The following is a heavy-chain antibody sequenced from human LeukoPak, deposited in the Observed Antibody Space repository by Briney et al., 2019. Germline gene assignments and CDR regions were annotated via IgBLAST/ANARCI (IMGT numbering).Heavy chain of an antibody. D-gene: IGHD2-8*02. J-gene: IGHJ4*02. Sequence: GGSLRLSCAVSGIDFSGYAMSWVRQAPGKGLEWVSGIGSDGSTHYADSVKGRFTISRDNAKNSLYLQMNSLRAEDTAVYYCARLYVLRSYWGQGTLVTVSS. V-gene: IGHV3-23*01. CDR3: ARLYVLRSY. CDR2: IGSDGST. CDR1: GIDFSGYA.